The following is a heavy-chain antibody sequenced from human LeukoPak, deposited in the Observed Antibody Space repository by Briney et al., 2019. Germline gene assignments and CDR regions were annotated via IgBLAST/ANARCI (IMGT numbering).Heavy chain of an antibody. D-gene: IGHD2-2*03. V-gene: IGHV1-2*02. CDR3: ARDPQYTYGYPTYDY. J-gene: IGHJ4*02. CDR1: GSIFTDFH. CDR2: INLRNGQF. Sequence: ASVKVSCKASGSIFTDFHLHWVRQAPGQGLEWMGDINLRNGQFKFAQKFQGRATMTRNPPISTVYVDLSGLTPDDTAVYYCARDPQYTYGYPTYDYWGQGTLVTVSS.